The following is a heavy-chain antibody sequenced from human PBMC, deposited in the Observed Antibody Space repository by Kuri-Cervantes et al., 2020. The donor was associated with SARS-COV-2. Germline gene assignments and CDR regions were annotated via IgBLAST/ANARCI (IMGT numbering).Heavy chain of an antibody. D-gene: IGHD1-7*01. J-gene: IGHJ2*01. Sequence: GGSLRLSCTASGFTFGDFGLSWVRQAPGKGLEWVAFLRTNAYGGSTEYAASVKGRFSISRDDSKTIGYLQMNSLKTEDTAVYYCTRGVTGTTRHWYFDLWGRGTLVTVSS. CDR1: GFTFGDFG. CDR3: TRGVTGTTRHWYFDL. CDR2: LRTNAYGGST. V-gene: IGHV3-49*04.